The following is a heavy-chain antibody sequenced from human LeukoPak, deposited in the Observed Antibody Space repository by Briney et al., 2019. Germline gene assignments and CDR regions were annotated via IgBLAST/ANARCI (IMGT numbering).Heavy chain of an antibody. CDR1: GFTFDDYG. CDR3: AREEEDSSGWSTHNWFDP. Sequence: GGSLRLSCAASGFTFDDYGMSWVRQAPGKGLEWVAVIWNDGSNKYYADSVKGRFTISRDNSKNTLYLQMNSLRAEDTAVYYCAREEEDSSGWSTHNWFDPWGQGTLVTVSS. J-gene: IGHJ5*02. D-gene: IGHD6-19*01. CDR2: IWNDGSNK. V-gene: IGHV3-33*08.